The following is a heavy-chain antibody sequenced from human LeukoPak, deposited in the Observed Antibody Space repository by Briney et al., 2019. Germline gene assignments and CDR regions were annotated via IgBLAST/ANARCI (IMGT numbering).Heavy chain of an antibody. Sequence: ASMKVSCKASGYTFTGYYMHWVRQAPGQGLEWMGWINPNSGGTNYAQKFQGRVTMTRDTSIGTAYMELSRLRSDDTAVYYCARSGFLIRKFDYWGQGTLVTVSS. CDR3: ARSGFLIRKFDY. CDR2: INPNSGGT. J-gene: IGHJ4*02. D-gene: IGHD3-22*01. V-gene: IGHV1-2*02. CDR1: GYTFTGYY.